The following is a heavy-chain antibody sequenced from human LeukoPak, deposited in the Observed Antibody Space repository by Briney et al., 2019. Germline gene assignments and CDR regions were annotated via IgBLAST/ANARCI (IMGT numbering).Heavy chain of an antibody. D-gene: IGHD3-10*01. CDR1: GFSFHYYA. CDR2: ISYDGTNE. Sequence: PGGSLRLSCAASGFSFHYYATHWVRQAPGKGLEWVAVISYDGTNEYYADSVKGRLTISRDNSKNTLYMQMNSLRPEDTAVYYCVRPIDNGSGSYYFPYWGQGTLVTVSS. J-gene: IGHJ4*02. CDR3: VRPIDNGSGSYYFPY. V-gene: IGHV3-30-3*01.